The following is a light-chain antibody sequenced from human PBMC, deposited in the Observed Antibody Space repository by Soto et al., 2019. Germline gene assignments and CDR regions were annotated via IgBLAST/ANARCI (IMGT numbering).Light chain of an antibody. V-gene: IGLV2-23*01. CDR3: CSYAGSSNV. J-gene: IGLJ2*01. CDR2: EGS. Sequence: QSALTQPASVSGSPGQSITISCTGTSSDVGSYNLVSWYQQHPGKAPKLMIYEGSKRPSGVSNRFSGSKSGNTASLTISGRQAEDEADYYCCSYAGSSNVFGGGTKLTVL. CDR1: SSDVGSYNL.